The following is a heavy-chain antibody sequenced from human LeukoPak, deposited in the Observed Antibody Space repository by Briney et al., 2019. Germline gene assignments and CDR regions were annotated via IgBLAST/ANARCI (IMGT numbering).Heavy chain of an antibody. V-gene: IGHV3-15*01. CDR2: IKSRADGGTI. Sequence: KTGGSLRLSCAASGFTLSNAWMSWVRQAPGKGLEWVGRIKSRADGGTIDYAAPVKGRFTISTDDSKNTLYLQMNSPKTEDTALYYCITRWDWGQGTLVTVSS. CDR3: ITRWD. D-gene: IGHD1-26*01. J-gene: IGHJ4*02. CDR1: GFTLSNAW.